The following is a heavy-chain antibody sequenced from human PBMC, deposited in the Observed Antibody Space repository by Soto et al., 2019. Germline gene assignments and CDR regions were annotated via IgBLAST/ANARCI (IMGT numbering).Heavy chain of an antibody. Sequence: GASVKVSCKASGYTFTSYGISWVRQAPGQGLEWMGWISPYNGNTNYAQKLQGRVTMTTDKSTSTAYMELRSLRSEDTAVYYCARDRYDSSITIVRFDYWGHGTLVTVSS. D-gene: IGHD3-22*01. CDR2: ISPYNGNT. V-gene: IGHV1-18*01. J-gene: IGHJ4*01. CDR1: GYTFTSYG. CDR3: ARDRYDSSITIVRFDY.